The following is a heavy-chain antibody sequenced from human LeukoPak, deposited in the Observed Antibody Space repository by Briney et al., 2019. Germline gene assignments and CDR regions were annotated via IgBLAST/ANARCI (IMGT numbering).Heavy chain of an antibody. CDR2: INHSGST. V-gene: IGHV4-34*01. CDR3: ARGRVVVVAASYYCGMDV. CDR1: GGSFSGYY. Sequence: PSETLSLTCAVYGGSFSGYYWSWIRQPPGKGLEWIGEINHSGSTNYNPSLKSRVTISVDTSKNQFSLKLSSVTAADTAVYYCARGRVVVVAASYYCGMDVWGQGTTVTVSS. D-gene: IGHD2-15*01. J-gene: IGHJ6*02.